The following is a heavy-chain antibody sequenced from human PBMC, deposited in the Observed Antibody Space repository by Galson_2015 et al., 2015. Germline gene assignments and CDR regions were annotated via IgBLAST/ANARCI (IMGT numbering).Heavy chain of an antibody. J-gene: IGHJ4*02. CDR3: AKDRAWRGGVGDIVVTYPDY. CDR1: GFTFSSYG. V-gene: IGHV3-30*18. D-gene: IGHD2-2*01. CDR2: ISYDGSNK. Sequence: SLRLSCAASGFTFSSYGMHWVRQAPGKGLEWVAVISYDGSNKYYADSVKGRFTISRDNSKNTLYLQMNSLRAEDTAVYYCAKDRAWRGGVGDIVVTYPDYWGQGTLVTVSS.